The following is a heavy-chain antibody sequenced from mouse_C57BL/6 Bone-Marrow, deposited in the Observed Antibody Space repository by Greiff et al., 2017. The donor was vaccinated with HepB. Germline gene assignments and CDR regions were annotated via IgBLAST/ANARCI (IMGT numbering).Heavy chain of an antibody. CDR3: EVYDGSLFGD. V-gene: IGHV1-82*01. D-gene: IGHD2-3*01. Sequence: QVQLKESGPELVKPGASVKISCKASGYAFSSSWMNWVKQRPGKGLEWIGRIYPGDGDTNYNGKFKGKATLTADKSSSTAYMQLSSLTSEDSAVYFCEVYDGSLFGDWGQGTTLTVSS. J-gene: IGHJ2*01. CDR2: IYPGDGDT. CDR1: GYAFSSSW.